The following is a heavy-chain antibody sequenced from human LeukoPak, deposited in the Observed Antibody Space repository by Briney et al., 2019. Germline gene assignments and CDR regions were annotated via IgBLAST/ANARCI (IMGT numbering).Heavy chain of an antibody. CDR2: IRSRSAGGTT. Sequence: PGGSLRLSCAASGFTVNYDYMGWVRQAPGKGLEWVGRIRSRSAGGTTDYGAPVKGRFTISRDDSKNTLYLQMNSLKTEDTAVYYCSTGGGTHDYWGQGTLVTVSS. CDR1: GFTVNYDY. CDR3: STGGGTHDY. D-gene: IGHD2-15*01. J-gene: IGHJ4*02. V-gene: IGHV3-15*01.